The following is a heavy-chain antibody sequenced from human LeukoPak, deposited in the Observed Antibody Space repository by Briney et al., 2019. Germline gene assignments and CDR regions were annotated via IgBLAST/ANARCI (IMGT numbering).Heavy chain of an antibody. CDR3: ARDGGAVAVDY. V-gene: IGHV4-61*02. CDR1: GGSISTSNYY. CDR2: IYTSGST. Sequence: SETLSLTCTVSGGSISTSNYYWGWIRQPAGKGLEWIGRIYTSGSTNYNPSLKSRVTISVDTSKNQFSLKLSSVTAADTAVYYCARDGGAVAVDYWGQGTLVTVSS. J-gene: IGHJ4*02. D-gene: IGHD6-19*01.